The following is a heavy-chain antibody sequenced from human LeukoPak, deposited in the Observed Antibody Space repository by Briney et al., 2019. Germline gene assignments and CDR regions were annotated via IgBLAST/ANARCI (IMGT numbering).Heavy chain of an antibody. CDR1: GFTFSSYA. D-gene: IGHD2-2*02. CDR2: ISYDGSNK. V-gene: IGHV3-30-3*01. Sequence: GGSLRLSCAASGFTFSSYAMHWVRQAPGKGLEWVAVISYDGSNKYYADSVKDRFTISRDNSKNALYLQMNSLRAEDTAVYYCARRLYCSGTNCYTGPDAFDIWGXGTMVTVSS. CDR3: ARRLYCSGTNCYTGPDAFDI. J-gene: IGHJ3*02.